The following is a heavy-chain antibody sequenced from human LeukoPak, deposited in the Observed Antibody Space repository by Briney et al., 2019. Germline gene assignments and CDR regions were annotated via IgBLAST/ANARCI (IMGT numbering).Heavy chain of an antibody. CDR3: ARGRYDFWSGYSRWFDP. Sequence: PSETLSLTCAVYVGSFSGYYWCWIREPSGKGLEWIGEINHSGSPNYHPSLKSRVTISVDTSKNQFSLKLSSVAAADTAVYYCARGRYDFWSGYSRWFDPWGQGTLVTVSS. CDR2: INHSGSP. CDR1: VGSFSGYY. V-gene: IGHV4-34*01. J-gene: IGHJ5*02. D-gene: IGHD3-3*01.